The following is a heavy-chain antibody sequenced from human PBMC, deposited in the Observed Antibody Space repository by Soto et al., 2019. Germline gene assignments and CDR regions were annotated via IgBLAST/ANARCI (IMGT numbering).Heavy chain of an antibody. CDR1: GFTFSSYA. CDR2: ISGSGGST. J-gene: IGHJ4*02. CDR3: AKSQNYYDSSGSHY. D-gene: IGHD3-22*01. V-gene: IGHV3-23*01. Sequence: PGGSLRLSCAASGFTFSSYAMSWVRQAPGKGPEWVSAISGSGGSTYYADSVKGRFTISRDNSKNTLYLQMNSLRAEDTAVYYCAKSQNYYDSSGSHYWGQGTLVTVSS.